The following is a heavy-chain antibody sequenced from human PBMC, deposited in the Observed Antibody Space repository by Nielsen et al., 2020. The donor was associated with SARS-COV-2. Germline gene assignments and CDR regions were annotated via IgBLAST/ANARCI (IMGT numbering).Heavy chain of an antibody. CDR2: IYYSGST. CDR3: AGLRYCGGGSCYYYYGMDV. Sequence: VRQMPGKGLEWIGYIYYSGSTYYNPSLKSRVTISVDTSKNQFSLKLSSVTAADTAVYYCAGLRYCGGGSCYYYYGMDVWGQGTTVTVSS. J-gene: IGHJ6*02. D-gene: IGHD2-15*01. V-gene: IGHV4-31*02.